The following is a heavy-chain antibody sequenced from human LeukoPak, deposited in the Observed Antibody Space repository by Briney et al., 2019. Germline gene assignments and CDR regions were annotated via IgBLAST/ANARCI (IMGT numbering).Heavy chain of an antibody. Sequence: ASVKVSRKASGYTFTGYYMHWVRQAPGQGLEWMGWINPNSGGTNYAQKFQGRVTMTRDTSISTAYMELSRLRSDDTAVYYCARDAWSGSNAGSYWGQGTLVTVSS. J-gene: IGHJ4*02. D-gene: IGHD1-26*01. V-gene: IGHV1-2*02. CDR1: GYTFTGYY. CDR3: ARDAWSGSNAGSY. CDR2: INPNSGGT.